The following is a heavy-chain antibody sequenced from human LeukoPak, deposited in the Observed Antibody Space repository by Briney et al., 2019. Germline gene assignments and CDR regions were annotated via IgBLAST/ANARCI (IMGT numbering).Heavy chain of an antibody. CDR3: ARHGGYSGNPMPFDS. CDR1: GGSLSSYY. Sequence: SETLSLTCTVSGGSLSSYYWSWIRQPSGKGLEWIAYIYYSGKTNYNPSLKSRVTISVDTSKNQFSLKLSSVTAADTALYYCARHGGYSGNPMPFDSWGQGTLVTVSS. D-gene: IGHD4-23*01. CDR2: IYYSGKT. J-gene: IGHJ4*02. V-gene: IGHV4-59*08.